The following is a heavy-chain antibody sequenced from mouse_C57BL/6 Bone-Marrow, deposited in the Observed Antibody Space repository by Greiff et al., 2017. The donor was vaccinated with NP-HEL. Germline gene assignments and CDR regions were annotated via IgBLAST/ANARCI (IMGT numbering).Heavy chain of an antibody. J-gene: IGHJ1*03. Sequence: VQLVESGAELVRPGTSVKMSCKASGYTFTNYWIGWAKQRPGHGLEWIGDIYPGGGYTNYNEKFKGKATLTADKSSSTAYMQFSSLTSEDSAIYYCARSLRDWYFDVWGTGTTVTVSS. V-gene: IGHV1-63*01. D-gene: IGHD3-3*01. CDR1: GYTFTNYW. CDR2: IYPGGGYT. CDR3: ARSLRDWYFDV.